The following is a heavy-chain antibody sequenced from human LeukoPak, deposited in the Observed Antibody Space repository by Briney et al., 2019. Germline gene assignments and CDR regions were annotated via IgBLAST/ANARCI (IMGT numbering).Heavy chain of an antibody. CDR2: ISYDGSNK. D-gene: IGHD2-2*01. Sequence: GRSLRLSCAAPGFTFSSYGMHWVRQAPGKGLEWVAVISYDGSNKYYADSVKGRFTISRDNAKNTLYLEMNSLRAEDTAVYYCARDRYCTTTRCSDYWGQGTLVTVSS. V-gene: IGHV3-30*03. J-gene: IGHJ4*02. CDR3: ARDRYCTTTRCSDY. CDR1: GFTFSSYG.